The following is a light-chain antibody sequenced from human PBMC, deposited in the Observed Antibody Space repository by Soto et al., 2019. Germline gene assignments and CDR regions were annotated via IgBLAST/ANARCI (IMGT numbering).Light chain of an antibody. CDR2: GVS. J-gene: IGKJ1*01. Sequence: EIVLTQSPATLSLSPGEGATLSCRTSQSVSSHFAWYQQKPGQPPRLLISGVSNRATGIPDRFSGSGSGTDFTLTISRLEPEDFAVYYCQQYGSSPRTFGHGTKVDIK. CDR1: QSVSSH. CDR3: QQYGSSPRT. V-gene: IGKV3-20*01.